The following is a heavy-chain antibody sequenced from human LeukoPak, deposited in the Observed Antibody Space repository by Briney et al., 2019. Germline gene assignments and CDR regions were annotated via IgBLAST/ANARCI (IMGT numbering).Heavy chain of an antibody. CDR1: GFTFSSYE. D-gene: IGHD3-22*01. CDR3: ARAQRRNYYDSSGTGDY. J-gene: IGHJ4*02. CDR2: ISSSGSTI. Sequence: GGSLRLSCAASGFTFSSYEMNWVRQAPGKGLEWVSYISSSGSTIYYADSVKGRFTISRDNAKNSLYLQMNSLRAEDTAVYYCARAQRRNYYDSSGTGDYWGQGTLVTVSS. V-gene: IGHV3-48*03.